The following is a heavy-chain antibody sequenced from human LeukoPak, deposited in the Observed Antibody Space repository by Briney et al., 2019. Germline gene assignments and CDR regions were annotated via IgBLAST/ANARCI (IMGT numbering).Heavy chain of an antibody. CDR3: AKGHSSGWYYFDY. CDR1: GFTFSSYG. V-gene: IGHV3-30*18. D-gene: IGHD6-19*01. CDR2: ISYHGSNK. J-gene: IGHJ4*02. Sequence: GGSLRLSSAASGFTFSSYGMHWVRQAPGKGLEWVAVISYHGSNKYYADSVKGRFTISRDNSKNTLYLQMNSLRAEDTAMYYCAKGHSSGWYYFDYWGQGTLVTVSS.